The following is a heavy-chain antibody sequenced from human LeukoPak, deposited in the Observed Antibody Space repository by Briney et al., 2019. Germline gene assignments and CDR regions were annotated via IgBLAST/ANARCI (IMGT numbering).Heavy chain of an antibody. V-gene: IGHV4-31*03. Sequence: SETLSLTCTVSGGSIGSGDSYWSWIRQHPGKGLECIGYIYYSGSTYYNPSLKSRVIISVDTSKNQFSLKLSSVTAADTAVYYCARVYKYYDSSGYYPYYGMDVWGQGTTVTVSS. CDR3: ARVYKYYDSSGYYPYYGMDV. CDR1: GGSIGSGDSY. CDR2: IYYSGST. D-gene: IGHD3-22*01. J-gene: IGHJ6*02.